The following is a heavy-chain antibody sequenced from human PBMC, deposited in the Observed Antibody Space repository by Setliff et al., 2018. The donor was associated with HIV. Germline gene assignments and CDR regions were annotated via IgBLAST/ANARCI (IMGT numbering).Heavy chain of an antibody. Sequence: LSGPTLVNPPGLSEGLCKTSGYKFNIFGVSWVRQAPGQGLEWMGWISGNNRITYYAQNFQSRVTLTTDTSTSTSNMELRSLRSDDTAVYYCARTEAYNNYEDYWGQGTQVTVSS. CDR1: GYKFNIFG. D-gene: IGHD3-10*01. V-gene: IGHV1-18*01. CDR3: ARTEAYNNYEDY. CDR2: ISGNNRIT. J-gene: IGHJ4*02.